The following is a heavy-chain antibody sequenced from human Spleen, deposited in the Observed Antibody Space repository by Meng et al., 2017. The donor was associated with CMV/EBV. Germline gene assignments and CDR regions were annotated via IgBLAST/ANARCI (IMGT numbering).Heavy chain of an antibody. Sequence: GESLKISCKASGYTFTTFWIGWVRQMPGKGLQWMGIMYPGDSDTRYSPSFQGQVTISADKSISTAYLQWSSLKASDTAMYYCARIVAGSSMDVWGQGTTVTVSS. CDR3: ARIVAGSSMDV. D-gene: IGHD6-19*01. CDR2: MYPGDSDT. J-gene: IGHJ6*02. CDR1: GYTFTTFW. V-gene: IGHV5-51*01.